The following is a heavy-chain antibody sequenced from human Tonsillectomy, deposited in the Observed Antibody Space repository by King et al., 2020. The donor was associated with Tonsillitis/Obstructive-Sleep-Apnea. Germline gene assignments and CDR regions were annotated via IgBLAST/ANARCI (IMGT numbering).Heavy chain of an antibody. D-gene: IGHD6-25*01. CDR3: AREGRIAAPKPVGDDGFDI. J-gene: IGHJ3*02. Sequence: QLVQSGAEVKKPGASVKVSCKASGYTFTSYYMHWVRQAPGQGLEWMGIIHPRGGSTRYAQKLQGRVTMTRDTSTSTVYMELSSLRSEDTAVYYCAREGRIAAPKPVGDDGFDIWGQGTMVTVSS. CDR1: GYTFTSYY. CDR2: IHPRGGST. V-gene: IGHV1-46*01.